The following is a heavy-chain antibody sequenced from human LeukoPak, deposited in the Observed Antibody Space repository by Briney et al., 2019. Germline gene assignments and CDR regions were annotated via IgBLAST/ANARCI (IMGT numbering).Heavy chain of an antibody. V-gene: IGHV4-61*02. CDR2: IYTSGST. D-gene: IGHD4-17*01. Sequence: SETLSLTCTVSGGSISSDSYYWSWIRQPAGKGLEGIGRIYTSGSTSYNPSLKSRVTISVDTSKDQFSLKLSSVTAADTAVYYCARTGTTVTNWFDPWGQGTLVTVSS. CDR3: ARTGTTVTNWFDP. CDR1: GGSISSDSYY. J-gene: IGHJ5*02.